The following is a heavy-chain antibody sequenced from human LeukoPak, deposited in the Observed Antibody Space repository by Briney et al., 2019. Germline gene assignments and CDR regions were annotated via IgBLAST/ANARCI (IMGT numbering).Heavy chain of an antibody. Sequence: GGSLRLSCAASGFTFSSYGMSWVRQAPGKGLEWVSAISGSGGSTYYADSVKGRFTISRDNSKNTLYLQMNSLRAEDTAVYYCAKDPNQYSSSWYGNWFDPWGQGTLVTVSS. CDR3: AKDPNQYSSSWYGNWFDP. V-gene: IGHV3-23*01. CDR1: GFTFSSYG. CDR2: ISGSGGST. D-gene: IGHD6-13*01. J-gene: IGHJ5*02.